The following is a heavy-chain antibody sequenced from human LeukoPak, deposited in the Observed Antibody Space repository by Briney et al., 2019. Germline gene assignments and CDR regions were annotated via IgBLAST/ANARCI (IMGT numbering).Heavy chain of an antibody. D-gene: IGHD2-8*02. CDR1: GGSITSSNYY. Sequence: SETLSLTCSVSGGSITSSNYYWGWIRQPPGKGLEWIANVYYNGNTYYSPSLKSRITISVDVSKNQFSLKVTSVTAADTAVYYCASLLVPGNFDHWGQGTLVTVSP. CDR2: VYYNGNT. J-gene: IGHJ4*02. CDR3: ASLLVPGNFDH. V-gene: IGHV4-39*07.